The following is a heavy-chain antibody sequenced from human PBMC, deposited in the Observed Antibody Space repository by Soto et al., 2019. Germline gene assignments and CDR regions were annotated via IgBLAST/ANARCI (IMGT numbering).Heavy chain of an antibody. J-gene: IGHJ4*02. CDR1: GESFRGFY. Sequence: QVQIQQWGAGLLKPSETLSLTCAVSGESFRGFYWSWIRQPPGKGLEWIGEINHSGLTNYHPTLMSRVTMSVDTSKNQFSLKVNSVTDADTAVYYCARGDQGRGRDDFWSGPRGPFDYWGQGNLVTVSS. D-gene: IGHD3-3*01. CDR2: INHSGLT. V-gene: IGHV4-34*01. CDR3: ARGDQGRGRDDFWSGPRGPFDY.